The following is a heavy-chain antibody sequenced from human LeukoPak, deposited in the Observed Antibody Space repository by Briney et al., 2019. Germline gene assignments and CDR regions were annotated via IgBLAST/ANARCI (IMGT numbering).Heavy chain of an antibody. CDR1: GFTFSTYW. V-gene: IGHV3-7*01. CDR2: IKHDGSEK. Sequence: GGSLRLSCAASGFTFSTYWMSWVRQAPGKGLEWVANIKHDGSEKYYVDSVKGRFTISRDNAKNSLYLQMNSLRAEDTAVYFCARPGSHYSFDYWGQGTLVTVSS. CDR3: ARPGSHYSFDY. J-gene: IGHJ4*02. D-gene: IGHD1-26*01.